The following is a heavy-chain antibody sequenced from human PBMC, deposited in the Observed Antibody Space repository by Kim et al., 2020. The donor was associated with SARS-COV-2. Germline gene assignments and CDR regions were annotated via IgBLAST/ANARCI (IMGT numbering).Heavy chain of an antibody. CDR3: ARRLSY. Sequence: YYSGGTNYDPTLKSRVTISVDTSKNQFSRKLSSVTAADTAVYYCARRLSYWGQGTLVTVSS. CDR2: YYSGGT. J-gene: IGHJ4*02. V-gene: IGHV4-59*08.